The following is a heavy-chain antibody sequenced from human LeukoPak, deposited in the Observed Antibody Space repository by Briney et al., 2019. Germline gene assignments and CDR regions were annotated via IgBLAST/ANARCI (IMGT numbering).Heavy chain of an antibody. D-gene: IGHD2-2*01. CDR1: GFTFSSYG. CDR2: ISYDGSNK. Sequence: PGRSLRLSCAASGFTFSSYGMHWVRQAPGKGLEWVAVISYDGSNKYYADSVKGRFTISRDNSKNTLYLQMNSLRAEDTAVYCCAKEYCSSTSCYPVYYYYYGMDVWGKGTTVTVSS. J-gene: IGHJ6*04. V-gene: IGHV3-30*18. CDR3: AKEYCSSTSCYPVYYYYYGMDV.